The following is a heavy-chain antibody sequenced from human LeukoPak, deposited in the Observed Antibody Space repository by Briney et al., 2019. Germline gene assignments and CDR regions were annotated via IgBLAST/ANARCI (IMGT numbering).Heavy chain of an antibody. V-gene: IGHV3-30*04. CDR3: ARRWDSSGPIDY. CDR1: GFSFTSFS. CDR2: ISFDGTTK. Sequence: GGSLRLSCAASGFSFTSFSIHWVRQTPDKGLEWLAVISFDGTTKYYADSVKGRFTISRDNSKNTVFLQMNSLRFEDTALYFCARRWDSSGPIDYWGQGTLVTVSS. J-gene: IGHJ4*01. D-gene: IGHD3-22*01.